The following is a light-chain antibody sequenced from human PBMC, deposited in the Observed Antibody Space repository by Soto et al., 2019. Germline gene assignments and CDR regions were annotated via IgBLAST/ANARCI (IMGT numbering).Light chain of an antibody. CDR2: RNN. V-gene: IGLV1-44*01. Sequence: QSVLTQPPSTSGTPGQRVTISCSGSSSNIESNTVNWYQQIPGTAPKLLIYRNNQRPSGVPDRFSGSKSGTSASLAISGLQSEDEADYYCAAWDDSLNGLVFGTGTKVTVL. J-gene: IGLJ1*01. CDR1: SSNIESNT. CDR3: AAWDDSLNGLV.